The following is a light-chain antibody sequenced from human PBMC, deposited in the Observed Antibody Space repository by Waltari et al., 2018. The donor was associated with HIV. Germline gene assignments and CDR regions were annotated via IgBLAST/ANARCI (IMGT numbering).Light chain of an antibody. CDR1: HSVSTNY. CDR2: GAS. Sequence: EIVLTQSPGPLSLSPGERATLSCRASHSVSTNYLAWYQQKPGQAPRLLIYGASSRATGISDRFSGSGSGTDFTLTISRLEPEDFAVYHCHQYGTSPYTFGQGTRLEIK. CDR3: HQYGTSPYT. J-gene: IGKJ2*01. V-gene: IGKV3-20*01.